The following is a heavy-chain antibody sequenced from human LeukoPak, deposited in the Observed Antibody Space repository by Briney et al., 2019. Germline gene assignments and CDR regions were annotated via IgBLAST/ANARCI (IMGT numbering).Heavy chain of an antibody. V-gene: IGHV1-8*03. J-gene: IGHJ6*03. CDR3: ARAPSSSWYPYYYYYYMDV. D-gene: IGHD6-13*01. CDR2: MNPNSGNT. Sequence: ASVKVSCKASGYTFTSYDINWVRQATGQGLEWMGWMNPNSGNTGYAQKFQGRVTITRNTSISTAYMELSSLRSEDTAVYYCARAPSSSWYPYYYYYYMDVWGKGTTVTVSS. CDR1: GYTFTSYD.